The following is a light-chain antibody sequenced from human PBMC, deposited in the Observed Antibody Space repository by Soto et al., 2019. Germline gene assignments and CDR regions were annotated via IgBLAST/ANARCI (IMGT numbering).Light chain of an antibody. V-gene: IGKV3-11*01. Sequence: EIVLTQSPATLSLSPGERATLSCRASQSVSSYLAWYHQKPGQAPGLLIYDASNRATGIPARFSGSGSGTDFTLTISSLEPEDFAVYYCQQRSNWPLTFGGGTKVEIK. CDR1: QSVSSY. J-gene: IGKJ4*01. CDR3: QQRSNWPLT. CDR2: DAS.